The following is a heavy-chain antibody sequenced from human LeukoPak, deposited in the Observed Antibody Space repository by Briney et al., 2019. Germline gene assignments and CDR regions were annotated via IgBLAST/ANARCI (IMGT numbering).Heavy chain of an antibody. D-gene: IGHD3-22*01. V-gene: IGHV3-7*01. CDR2: IKQDGSEK. CDR1: GFTFSSYW. J-gene: IGHJ3*02. Sequence: GRSLRLSCAASGFTFSSYWMSWVRQAPGKGLEWVANIKQDGSEKYYVDSVKGRFTISRDNAKNSLYLQMNSLRAEDTAVYYCARDVPRYYDSSGYSVHAFDIWGQGTMVTVSS. CDR3: ARDVPRYYDSSGYSVHAFDI.